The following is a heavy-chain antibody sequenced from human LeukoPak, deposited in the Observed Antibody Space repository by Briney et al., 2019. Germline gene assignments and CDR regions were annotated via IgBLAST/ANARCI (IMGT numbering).Heavy chain of an antibody. D-gene: IGHD3-22*01. V-gene: IGHV1-2*02. Sequence: ASVKVSCKASGYTFTGYYMHWVRQAPGQGLEWMGWINPNSGGTNYAQNFQGRVTMTRDTSISTAYNEVGRLRSDEPGVYYWARGDSRGFDFWGQGTLVTVSS. CDR1: GYTFTGYY. J-gene: IGHJ4*02. CDR3: ARGDSRGFDF. CDR2: INPNSGGT.